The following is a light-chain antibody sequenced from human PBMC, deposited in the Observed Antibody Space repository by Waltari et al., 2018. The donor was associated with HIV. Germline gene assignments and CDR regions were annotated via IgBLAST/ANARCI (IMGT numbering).Light chain of an antibody. CDR1: ESVDSSY. Sequence: ESVLTQSPGPLSLSPGERATLSCRASESVDSSYLAWYRQRRGQAPRLLIYGASTRAAGIPDRFTGSGSGTDFTLTISRLEAEDFAVYYCQHFNTFGQGTKVEIK. CDR3: QHFNT. V-gene: IGKV3-20*01. J-gene: IGKJ2*01. CDR2: GAS.